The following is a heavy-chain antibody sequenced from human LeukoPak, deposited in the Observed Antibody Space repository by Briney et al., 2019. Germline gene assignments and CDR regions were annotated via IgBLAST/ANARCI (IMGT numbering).Heavy chain of an antibody. V-gene: IGHV3-23*01. Sequence: GGSLRLSCAASGFTFSSYPMSWVRQAPGKGLEWVSAISNSGGATYYADSVKGRFTISRVNSKNTLYLQMNSLRAEDTAVYYCAKRSDYRNFDYWGQGTLVTVSS. CDR3: AKRSDYRNFDY. D-gene: IGHD4-11*01. CDR2: ISNSGGAT. J-gene: IGHJ4*02. CDR1: GFTFSSYP.